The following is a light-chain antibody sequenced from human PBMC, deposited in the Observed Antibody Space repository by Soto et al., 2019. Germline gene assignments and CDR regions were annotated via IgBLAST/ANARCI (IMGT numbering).Light chain of an antibody. CDR1: NSDVGGYDS. CDR3: SSFTSSSTLVL. Sequence: QPASVSGSPGQSITISCTGTNSDVGGYDSVSWYQQHPGKAPKLIIFDVSHRPSGVSIRFSGSKSGNTASLTISGLQAEDEADYHCSSFTSSSTLVLFGGGTKVTVL. V-gene: IGLV2-14*03. J-gene: IGLJ2*01. CDR2: DVS.